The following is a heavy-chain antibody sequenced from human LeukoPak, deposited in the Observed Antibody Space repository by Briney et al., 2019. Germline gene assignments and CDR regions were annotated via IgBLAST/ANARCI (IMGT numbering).Heavy chain of an antibody. CDR3: ARGRREEDPMGAFDI. Sequence: PSETLSLTCAISGGSISGTPYYWGWIRQPPGKGLEWIGSIYYSGSTYYNPSLKSRLTISVDTSKNQFSLNLSSVTAADTAVYYCARGRREEDPMGAFDIWGQGTMVTVSA. CDR1: GGSISGTPYY. D-gene: IGHD1-26*01. J-gene: IGHJ3*02. V-gene: IGHV4-39*07. CDR2: IYYSGST.